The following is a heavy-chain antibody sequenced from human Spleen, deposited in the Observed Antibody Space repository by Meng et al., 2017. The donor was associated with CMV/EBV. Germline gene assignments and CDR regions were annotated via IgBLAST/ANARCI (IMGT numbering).Heavy chain of an antibody. CDR3: ARDKIVGATRPFDY. CDR2: IYYSGST. J-gene: IGHJ4*02. D-gene: IGHD1-26*01. Sequence: SGGSASSGSDCWSWIRQPPGKGLEWIGYIYYSGSTNYNPSLKSRVTISVDTSKNQFSLKLSSVTAADTAVYYCARDKIVGATRPFDYWGQGTLVTVSS. CDR1: GGSASSGSDC. V-gene: IGHV4-61*01.